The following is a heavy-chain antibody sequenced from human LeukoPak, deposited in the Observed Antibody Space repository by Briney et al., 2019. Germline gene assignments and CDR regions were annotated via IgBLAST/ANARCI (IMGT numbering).Heavy chain of an antibody. Sequence: ASVKVSCKASGYTFTSYDINWVRQATGQGLEWMGWMNPNSGNTGYAQKFQGRVTMTRNTSISTAYMELSSLRSEDTAVYYCARGPQNLDYGDYFGQGTLVTVSS. CDR2: MNPNSGNT. CDR3: ARGPQNLDYGDY. D-gene: IGHD2/OR15-2a*01. CDR1: GYTFTSYD. V-gene: IGHV1-8*01. J-gene: IGHJ4*02.